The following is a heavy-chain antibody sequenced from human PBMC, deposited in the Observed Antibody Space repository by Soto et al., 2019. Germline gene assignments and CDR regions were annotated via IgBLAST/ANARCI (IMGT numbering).Heavy chain of an antibody. V-gene: IGHV3-33*01. CDR2: IWYDGSNK. Sequence: GGSLRLSCAASGFTFSSYGMHWVRQAPGKGLEWVAVIWYDGSNKYYADSVKGRFTISRDNSKNTLYLQMNSLRAEDTAVYYCARALVRYSSSSPFDYWGQGTRVTVSS. D-gene: IGHD6-13*01. CDR1: GFTFSSYG. J-gene: IGHJ4*02. CDR3: ARALVRYSSSSPFDY.